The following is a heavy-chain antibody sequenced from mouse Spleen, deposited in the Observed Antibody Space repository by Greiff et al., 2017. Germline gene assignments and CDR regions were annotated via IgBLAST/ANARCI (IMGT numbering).Heavy chain of an antibody. D-gene: IGHD2-4*01. CDR3: ARGGITTGFAY. Sequence: QVQLQQSGPELVKPGASVKMSCEASGYTFTSYYIHWVKQRPGQGLEWIGWIYPGDGSTKYNEKFKGKTTLTADKSSSTAYMLLSSLTSEDSAIYFCARGGITTGFAYWGQGTLVTVSA. V-gene: IGHV1S56*01. J-gene: IGHJ3*01. CDR2: IYPGDGST. CDR1: GYTFTSYY.